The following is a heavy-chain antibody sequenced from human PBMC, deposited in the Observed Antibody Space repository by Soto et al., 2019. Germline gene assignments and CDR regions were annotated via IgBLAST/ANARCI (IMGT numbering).Heavy chain of an antibody. Sequence: EVQLVESGGGLVQPGGSLRLSCAATGFTFSTYWMHWVRQGPGKGLGWVSRISTDGSSTTYADSVKGRFTISRDNAKXXXYLXXXSLRAEDTAVYYCARATGSNHPFDYWGQGSLVTVSS. V-gene: IGHV3-74*01. J-gene: IGHJ4*02. CDR2: ISTDGSST. CDR3: ARATGSNHPFDY. D-gene: IGHD2-2*01. CDR1: GFTFSTYW.